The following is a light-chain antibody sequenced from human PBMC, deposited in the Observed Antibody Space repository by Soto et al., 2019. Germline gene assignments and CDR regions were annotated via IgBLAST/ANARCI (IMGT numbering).Light chain of an antibody. CDR1: SNDVGHSSF. CDR2: EVS. V-gene: IGLV2-8*01. J-gene: IGLJ1*01. CDR3: NAQADNGKHV. Sequence: QSALTQPPSASGSPGQSVTISCTGNSNDVGHSSFISWYQQHPGKGPKLIIYEVSKRPPGVHDRFSGSKSGNTASLSVSGLQDEDEADYFCNAQADNGKHVFGTGTKVTVL.